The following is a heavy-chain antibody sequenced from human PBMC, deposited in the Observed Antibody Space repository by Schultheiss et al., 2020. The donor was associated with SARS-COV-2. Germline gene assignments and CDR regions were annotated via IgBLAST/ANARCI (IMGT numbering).Heavy chain of an antibody. D-gene: IGHD1-26*01. V-gene: IGHV3-66*01. CDR1: GFTVSDTS. J-gene: IGHJ4*02. CDR3: AKDRGGSGSLTLGRVDLDC. CDR2: LYSGGST. Sequence: GGSLRLSCAASGFTVSDTSMSWVRQAPGKGLEWVSLLYSGGSTYYADSVKGRFTISRDISQNTLYLQMNSLRAEDTAVYYCAKDRGGSGSLTLGRVDLDCWGQGTLVTVSS.